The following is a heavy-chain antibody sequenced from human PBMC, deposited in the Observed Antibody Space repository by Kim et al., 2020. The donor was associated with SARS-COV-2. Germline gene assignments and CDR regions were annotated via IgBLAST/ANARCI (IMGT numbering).Heavy chain of an antibody. CDR1: GFTFSKYA. J-gene: IGHJ4*02. V-gene: IGHV3-23*01. D-gene: IGHD3-9*01. Sequence: GGSLRLSCAASGFTFSKYAMSWVRQAPGKGLEWVSTVRGSGSTYYADSVQGRFTISRDNSQNTLYLQMNSLRAEDTAIYYCAKASTDWYCDYWGQGTLVTVSS. CDR3: AKASTDWYCDY. CDR2: VRGSGST.